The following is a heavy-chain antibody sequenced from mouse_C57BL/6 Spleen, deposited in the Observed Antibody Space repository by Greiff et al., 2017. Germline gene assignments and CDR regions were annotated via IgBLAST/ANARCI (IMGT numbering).Heavy chain of an antibody. Sequence: QVQLQQPGAELVRPGSSVKLSCKASGYTFTSYWMHWVKQRPIQGLEWIGNIDPSDSETHYNQKFKDKATLTVDNSSSTAYMQLSSLTSEDSAVYYCARYLGLTEDWFAYWGQGTLVTVSA. CDR3: ARYLGLTEDWFAY. CDR2: IDPSDSET. D-gene: IGHD3-1*01. J-gene: IGHJ3*01. V-gene: IGHV1-52*01. CDR1: GYTFTSYW.